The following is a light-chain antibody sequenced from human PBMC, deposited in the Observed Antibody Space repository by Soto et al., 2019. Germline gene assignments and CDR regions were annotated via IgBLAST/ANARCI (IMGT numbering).Light chain of an antibody. J-gene: IGKJ1*01. Sequence: IVMTRSPATLSVSPGERATLSCRASQSVSSSFLAWYQEKPGQAPRLLIYGASSGATGIPDRFSGSGSGTDFTLTISRLEPEDFAVYYCQQYGGSPPKFGQGTKVDIK. CDR3: QQYGGSPPK. CDR2: GAS. V-gene: IGKV3-20*01. CDR1: QSVSSSF.